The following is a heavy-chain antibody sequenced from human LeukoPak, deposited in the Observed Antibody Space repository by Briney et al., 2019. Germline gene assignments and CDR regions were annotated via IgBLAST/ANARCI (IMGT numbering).Heavy chain of an antibody. CDR2: ISYGGSNK. CDR1: GFMFSSNW. V-gene: IGHV3-30*05. J-gene: IGHJ4*02. D-gene: IGHD1-26*01. CDR3: ARATYSGIWYFDY. Sequence: GGSLRLSCAASGFMFSSNWMSWVRLAPGKGLEWVAVISYGGSNKYYADSVKGRFTISRDDSKNTLYLQMNSLRAEGTAVYYCARATYSGIWYFDYWGQGTLVTVSS.